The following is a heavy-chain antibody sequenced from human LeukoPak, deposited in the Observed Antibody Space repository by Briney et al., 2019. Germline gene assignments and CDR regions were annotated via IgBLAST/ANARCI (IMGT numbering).Heavy chain of an antibody. CDR2: ISSSSSYI. V-gene: IGHV3-21*01. Sequence: GGSLRLSCAASGFTFSYYYMSGVRQAPGKGLEWVSSISSSSSYIYYADSVKGRFTISRDNAKNSLYLQMNSLRAEDTAVYYCARKMEYSSSSDAFDIWGQGTMVTVSS. CDR3: ARKMEYSSSSDAFDI. J-gene: IGHJ3*02. CDR1: GFTFSYYY. D-gene: IGHD6-6*01.